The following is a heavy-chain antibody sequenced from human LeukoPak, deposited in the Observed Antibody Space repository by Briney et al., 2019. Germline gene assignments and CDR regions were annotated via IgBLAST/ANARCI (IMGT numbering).Heavy chain of an antibody. V-gene: IGHV4-4*07. Sequence: NPSETLSLTCTVSGDSIRSYYWSWIRQPAGKGLEWIGRVHTSGSTNYNPSLKSRVTVSLDTSKKHFSLRLSSVTAADTAVYYSARLASGSYGPLTPFDYWGQGTLVTVSS. J-gene: IGHJ4*02. CDR3: ARLASGSYGPLTPFDY. D-gene: IGHD1-26*01. CDR1: GDSIRSYY. CDR2: VHTSGST.